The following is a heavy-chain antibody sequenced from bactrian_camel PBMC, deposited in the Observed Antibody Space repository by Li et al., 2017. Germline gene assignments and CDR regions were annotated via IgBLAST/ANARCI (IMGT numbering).Heavy chain of an antibody. J-gene: IGHJ4*01. CDR1: GYGHITKC. D-gene: IGHD2*01. CDR3: ANGDGAKWELAGDY. CDR2: IYTGDSRTV. Sequence: HVQLVESGGGSVTAGGSLRLSCSPSGYGHITKCMGWFRQAPGKEREGVAAIYTGDSRTVYYADSVKGRFAISADNAENTVYLQLDNLKTEDTAMYYCANGDGAKWELAGDYWGQGTQVTVS. V-gene: IGHV3S54*01.